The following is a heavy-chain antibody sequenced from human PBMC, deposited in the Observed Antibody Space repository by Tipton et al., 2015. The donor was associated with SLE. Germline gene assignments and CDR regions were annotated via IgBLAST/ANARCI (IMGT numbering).Heavy chain of an antibody. CDR2: INRDGSS. V-gene: IGHV4-34*01. J-gene: IGHJ5*02. CDR3: ARGGRQLFPFTWFVT. CDR1: DESFSGYY. D-gene: IGHD5-24*01. Sequence: TLSLTCGFSDESFSGYYWNWIRQSPGKGLEWIGQINRDGSSNYNPSLKSRVTISVDTTTNHFSLTLTSVTAADTALYFCARGGRQLFPFTWFVTCGQGTLVTVSS.